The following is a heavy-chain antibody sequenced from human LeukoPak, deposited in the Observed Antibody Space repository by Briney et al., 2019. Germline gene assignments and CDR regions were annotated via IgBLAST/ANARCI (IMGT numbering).Heavy chain of an antibody. CDR1: GFTFSSHR. Sequence: GGSLRLSCAASGFTFSSHRMNWVRQAPGKGLEWVSYITSTSNTIYYADSVKGRFTTSRDNAKNSPYLQMSSLRAEDTAVYYCARVRDAYNYFDSWGQGTLVTVSS. CDR2: ITSTSNTI. J-gene: IGHJ4*02. V-gene: IGHV3-48*01. CDR3: ARVRDAYNYFDS. D-gene: IGHD1-20*01.